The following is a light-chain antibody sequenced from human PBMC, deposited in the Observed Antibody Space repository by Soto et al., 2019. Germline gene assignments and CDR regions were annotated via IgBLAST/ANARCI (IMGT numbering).Light chain of an antibody. Sequence: ERVMTQSPATLSVSPGERATLSCRASQSVSSNLPCYPQHHGPAHRLLIYGASTRATGIPARFSGSGSGTEFTLTISSLQSEAFALYSCQQYNNWIRGITFGQGTLLE. CDR3: QQYNNWIRGIT. V-gene: IGKV3-15*01. J-gene: IGKJ5*01. CDR1: QSVSSN. CDR2: GAS.